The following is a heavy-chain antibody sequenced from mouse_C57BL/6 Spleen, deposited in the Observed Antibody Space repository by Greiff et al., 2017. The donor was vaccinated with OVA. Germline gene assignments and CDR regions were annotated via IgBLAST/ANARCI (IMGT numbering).Heavy chain of an antibody. CDR3: ARPRDEDAMDY. Sequence: QVQLQQSGAELVKPGASVKMSCKASGYTFTSYWITWVKQRPGQGLEWIGDIYPGSGSTNYNEKFKSKATLTVDTSSSTAYMQLSSLTSEDSAVYYCARPRDEDAMDYWGQGTSVTVSS. D-gene: IGHD3-3*01. J-gene: IGHJ4*01. CDR2: IYPGSGST. V-gene: IGHV1-55*01. CDR1: GYTFTSYW.